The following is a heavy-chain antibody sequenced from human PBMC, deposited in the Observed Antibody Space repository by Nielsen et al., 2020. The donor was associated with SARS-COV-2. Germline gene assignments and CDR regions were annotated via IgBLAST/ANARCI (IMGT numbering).Heavy chain of an antibody. V-gene: IGHV3-49*03. CDR1: GFTFGDFA. CDR3: TIYEAGRGVY. Sequence: GESPNTPFPAPGFTFGDFAMSWFRPAPGKGVEWVGFIRSKAYGGTTEYAASVKGRLTISRDDSKSIASLQMNSLKTEDTPVYYCTIYEAGRGVYWGQGTLVTVSS. J-gene: IGHJ4*02. D-gene: IGHD2-2*02. CDR2: IRSKAYGGTT.